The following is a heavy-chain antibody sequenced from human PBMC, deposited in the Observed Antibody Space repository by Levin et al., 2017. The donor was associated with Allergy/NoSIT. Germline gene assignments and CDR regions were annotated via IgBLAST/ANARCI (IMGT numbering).Heavy chain of an antibody. CDR2: INQSGRT. J-gene: IGHJ4*02. V-gene: IGHV4-34*01. CDR1: GGSFNDYN. CDR3: ARVGAATGPLN. D-gene: IGHD6-13*01. Sequence: SQTLSLTCAVYGGSFNDYNWSWIRQPPGRGLEWIGEINQSGRTNYNPSLKSRVTISLDTSNNQFSLILTSVTAADTAMYYCARVGAATGPLNWGQGSLVTVSS.